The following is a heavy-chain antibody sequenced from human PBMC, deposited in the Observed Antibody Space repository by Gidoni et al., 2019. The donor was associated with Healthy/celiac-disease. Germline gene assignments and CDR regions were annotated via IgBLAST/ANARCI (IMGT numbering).Heavy chain of an antibody. D-gene: IGHD1-26*01. CDR2: IWYDGSNK. V-gene: IGHV3-33*01. CDR3: ARDRSRWELLG. CDR1: GFTFSSYG. Sequence: QVQLVESGGGVVQPGRSLRLSCAASGFTFSSYGMHWVRQAPGKGLEWVAVIWYDGSNKYYADSVKGRFTISRDNSKNTLYLQMNSLRAEDTAVYYCARDRSRWELLGWGQGTLVTVSS. J-gene: IGHJ4*02.